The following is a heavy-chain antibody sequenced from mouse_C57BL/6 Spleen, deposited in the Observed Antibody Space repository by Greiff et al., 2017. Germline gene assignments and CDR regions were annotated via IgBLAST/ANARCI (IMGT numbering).Heavy chain of an antibody. CDR1: GFTFSDYG. D-gene: IGHD2-10*02. V-gene: IGHV5-17*01. Sequence: EVQRVESGGGLVKPGGSLKLSCAASGFTFSDYGMHWVRQAPEKGLEWVAYISSGSSTIYYADTVKGRFTISRDNAKNTLFLQMTSLRSEDTAMYYCAKGYGNYLAWFAYWGQGTLVTVSA. CDR2: ISSGSSTI. CDR3: AKGYGNYLAWFAY. J-gene: IGHJ3*01.